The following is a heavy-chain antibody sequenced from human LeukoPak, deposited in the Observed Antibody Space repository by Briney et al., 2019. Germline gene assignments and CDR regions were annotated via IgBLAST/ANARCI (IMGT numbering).Heavy chain of an antibody. Sequence: GGSLRLSCAASVFTFSIYAMSWVRQAPGKGLEWVSYISSSGSTIYYADSVKGRFTISRDNAKNSLYLQMNSLRAEDTAVYYCAELGITMIGGVWGKGTTVTISS. CDR3: AELGITMIGGV. CDR1: VFTFSIYA. V-gene: IGHV3-48*03. D-gene: IGHD3-10*02. J-gene: IGHJ6*04. CDR2: ISSSGSTI.